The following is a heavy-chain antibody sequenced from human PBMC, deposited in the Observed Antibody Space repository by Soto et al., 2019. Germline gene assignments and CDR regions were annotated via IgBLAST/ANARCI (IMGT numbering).Heavy chain of an antibody. D-gene: IGHD3-10*01. CDR2: IYPGASDI. CDR3: ARQGTSRGSDYAAFDF. J-gene: IGHJ4*02. CDR1: GYSFSYFW. Sequence: GESLKISCQASGYSFSYFWVAWVRQVPGKGLEWMGVIYPGASDIRYSPSFEGHVTISADKSTNTAYLQWSSLEAADTAIYYCARQGTSRGSDYAAFDFWGPGTLVTVSS. V-gene: IGHV5-51*01.